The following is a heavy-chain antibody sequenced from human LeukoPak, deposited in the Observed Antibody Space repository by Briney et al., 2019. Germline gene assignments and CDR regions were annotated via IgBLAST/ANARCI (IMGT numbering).Heavy chain of an antibody. Sequence: ASVKVSCKAYGDTFNSYGITWVRQAPGQGLEWMGWISGYNGNTNYAQNIQGRVTMTTDTSTSTAYMELRSLRSDDTAVYYCARERSTYYYGSGSESKYYYGMDVWGQGTTVTVSS. J-gene: IGHJ6*02. CDR3: ARERSTYYYGSGSESKYYYGMDV. CDR2: ISGYNGNT. D-gene: IGHD3-10*01. V-gene: IGHV1-18*01. CDR1: GDTFNSYG.